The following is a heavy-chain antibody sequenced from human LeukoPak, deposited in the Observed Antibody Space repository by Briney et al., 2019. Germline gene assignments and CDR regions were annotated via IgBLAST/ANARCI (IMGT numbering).Heavy chain of an antibody. CDR3: ARDPDYDILTGYYSGMDV. CDR1: GFTFSSYS. V-gene: IGHV3-21*01. D-gene: IGHD3-9*01. J-gene: IGHJ6*02. Sequence: GGSLRLSCAASGFTFSSYSMNWVRQAPGKGLEWVSSISSSSSYIYYADSVKGRFTISRDNAKNSLYLQMNSLRAEDTAVYYCARDPDYDILTGYYSGMDVWSQGTTVTVSS. CDR2: ISSSSSYI.